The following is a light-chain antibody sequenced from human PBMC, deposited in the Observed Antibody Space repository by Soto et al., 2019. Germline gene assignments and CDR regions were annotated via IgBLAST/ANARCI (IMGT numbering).Light chain of an antibody. Sequence: DIQMTQSPSTLSASVGDRVTITCRASQSISSWLGWYQQKPGKAPKLLIYDASSLESGVPSRFSGSGFGTEFTLTISSPXXXXYATYYCQQYNSYSWTFGRGTKGEIK. CDR3: QQYNSYSWT. CDR2: DAS. V-gene: IGKV1-5*01. J-gene: IGKJ1*01. CDR1: QSISSW.